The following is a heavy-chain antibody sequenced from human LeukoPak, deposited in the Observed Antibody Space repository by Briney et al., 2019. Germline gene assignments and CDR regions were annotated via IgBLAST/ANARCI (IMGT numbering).Heavy chain of an antibody. V-gene: IGHV4-38-2*02. D-gene: IGHD6-13*01. J-gene: IGHJ4*02. CDR1: GYSISSGYY. CDR2: IYTSGST. Sequence: SETLSLTCTVSGYSISSGYYWGWIRQPPGKGLEWIGRIYTSGSTNYNPSLKSRVTISVDTSKNQFSLKLSSVTAADTAVYYCARRAYSSSWATIDYWGQGTLVTVSS. CDR3: ARRAYSSSWATIDY.